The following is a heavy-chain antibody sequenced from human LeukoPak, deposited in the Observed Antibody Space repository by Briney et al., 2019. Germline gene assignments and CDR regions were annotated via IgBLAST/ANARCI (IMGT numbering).Heavy chain of an antibody. CDR3: VKTRTSIAVTGNWYFDL. V-gene: IGHV3-64D*06. J-gene: IGHJ2*01. D-gene: IGHD6-19*01. CDR1: GFTFSIYA. CDR2: ITNDGDNT. Sequence: PGGSLRLSCSASGFTFSIYAMHWVRQAPGKGLEYVSTITNDGDNTYYAGSVKGRFTISRDNSKNTLYLQMSSLRPEDTAVYHCVKTRTSIAVTGNWYFDLWGRGTQVTVSS.